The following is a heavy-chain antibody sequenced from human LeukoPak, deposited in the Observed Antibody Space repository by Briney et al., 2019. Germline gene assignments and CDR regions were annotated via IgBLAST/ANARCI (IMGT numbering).Heavy chain of an antibody. V-gene: IGHV3-33*01. CDR1: GFTFSSYG. D-gene: IGHD2-21*02. J-gene: IGHJ2*01. CDR2: IWYDGSKQ. CDR3: ARDWYVVTPDWYFDL. Sequence: GGSLRLSCAASGFTFSSYGMHWVRQAPGKGLEWVALIWYDGSKQYYEDSVDGRFSVSRDNSKSTLYLQMNSLRAEDTAVYYCARDWYVVTPDWYFDLWGRGTLVTVSS.